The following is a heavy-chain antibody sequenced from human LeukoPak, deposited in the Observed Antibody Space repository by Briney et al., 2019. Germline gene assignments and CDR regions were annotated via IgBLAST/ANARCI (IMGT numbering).Heavy chain of an antibody. CDR2: ISASGGST. V-gene: IGHV3-23*01. J-gene: IGHJ4*02. D-gene: IGHD6-19*01. CDR3: AKRCSGWYGGDFDY. Sequence: GGSLRLSCAASGFTFSSYAMSWVRQAPGKGLEWVSGISASGGSTYYADSVKGRFTISRDNSKNTLYLQMNSLRAEDTAVYYCAKRCSGWYGGDFDYWGQGTLVTVSS. CDR1: GFTFSSYA.